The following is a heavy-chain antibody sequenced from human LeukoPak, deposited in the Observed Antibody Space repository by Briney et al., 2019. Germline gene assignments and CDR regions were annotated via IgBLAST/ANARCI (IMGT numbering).Heavy chain of an antibody. Sequence: GGSLTLSCAASGFTFSSYAVSWVRQAPGRGLEWVSSISRSGGSTYSADSVKGRFTISRDNSKNTLYLQMNSLRAEDTALYYCAKDRSCTNDICHGDFDYWGQGTLVTVSS. CDR3: AKDRSCTNDICHGDFDY. D-gene: IGHD2-8*01. CDR1: GFTFSSYA. CDR2: ISRSGGST. V-gene: IGHV3-23*01. J-gene: IGHJ4*02.